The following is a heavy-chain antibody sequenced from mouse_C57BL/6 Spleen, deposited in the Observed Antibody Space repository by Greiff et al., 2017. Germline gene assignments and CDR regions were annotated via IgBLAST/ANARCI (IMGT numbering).Heavy chain of an antibody. CDR1: GFTFTDYY. CDR3: ARSPLRYYAMDY. CDR2: IRNKANGYTT. Sequence: EVHLVESGGGLVQPGGSLSPSCAASGFTFTDYYMSWVRQPPGKALEWLGFIRNKANGYTTEYSASVKGRFTISRDNSQSILYLQMNALRAEDSATYYCARSPLRYYAMDYWGQGTSVTVSS. V-gene: IGHV7-3*01. D-gene: IGHD3-2*02. J-gene: IGHJ4*01.